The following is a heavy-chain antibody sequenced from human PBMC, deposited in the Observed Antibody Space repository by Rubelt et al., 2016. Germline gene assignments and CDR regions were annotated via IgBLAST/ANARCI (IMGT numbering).Heavy chain of an antibody. V-gene: IGHV3-33*01. CDR3: ARDRAGSSSWYPVFGAFDI. D-gene: IGHD6-13*01. J-gene: IGHJ3*02. Sequence: QVQLVESGGGVVQPGRSLRLSCAASGFTFSSYGMHWVRQAPGQGLEWVAVIWYDGSNKYYADSVKGRFTISRDNSKNTLNLQMNSLRAEDTAVYYCARDRAGSSSWYPVFGAFDIWGQGTMVTVSS. CDR2: IWYDGSNK. CDR1: GFTFSSYG.